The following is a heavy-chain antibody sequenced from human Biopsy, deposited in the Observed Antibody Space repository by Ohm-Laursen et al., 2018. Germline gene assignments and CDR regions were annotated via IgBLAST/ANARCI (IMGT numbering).Heavy chain of an antibody. Sequence: SLRLSCAASGFTFDDYAMHWVRQAPGKGLEWVSGITWNSGSIGYADSVKGRFSIFRDNAKHSPYLQMNSLRAEDTALYYCAKDLGQVTAAIGYWGQGTLVTVSP. CDR1: GFTFDDYA. CDR3: AKDLGQVTAAIGY. J-gene: IGHJ4*02. D-gene: IGHD2-21*02. CDR2: ITWNSGSI. V-gene: IGHV3-9*01.